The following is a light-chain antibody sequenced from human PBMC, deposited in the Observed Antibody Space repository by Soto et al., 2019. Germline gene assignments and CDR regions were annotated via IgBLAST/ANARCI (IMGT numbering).Light chain of an antibody. V-gene: IGKV4-1*01. Sequence: DIVMTQSPDSLAVSLGERATINCKSSQSVLYSSTNKNYLAWYQQKPGQPPKLLIYWASTRESGVPDRFSGSGSGTDFTLKISRVEAEDVGVYYCMRSVQPPITFGQGTRLEIK. J-gene: IGKJ5*01. CDR1: QSVLYSSTNKNY. CDR2: WAS. CDR3: MRSVQPPIT.